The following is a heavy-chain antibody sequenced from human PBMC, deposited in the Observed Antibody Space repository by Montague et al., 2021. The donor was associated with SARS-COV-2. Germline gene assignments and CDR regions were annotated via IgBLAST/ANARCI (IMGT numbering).Heavy chain of an antibody. CDR2: IYYSGXT. CDR3: ARQVTGRYFDWILYGMDV. J-gene: IGHJ6*02. Sequence: SETLSLTCTVSGGSISSSSYYWVWIRQPPRKGLEWIGSIYYSGXTXYXXXXKXRVTISVDTSKNQFSLKLSSVTAADTAVYYCARQVTGRYFDWILYGMDVWGQGTTVTVSS. CDR1: GGSISSSSYY. D-gene: IGHD3-9*01. V-gene: IGHV4-39*01.